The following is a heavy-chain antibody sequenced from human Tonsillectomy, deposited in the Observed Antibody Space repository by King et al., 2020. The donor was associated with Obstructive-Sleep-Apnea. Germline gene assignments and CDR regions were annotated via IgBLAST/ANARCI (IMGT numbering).Heavy chain of an antibody. J-gene: IGHJ4*02. CDR1: GFTFSSKG. Sequence: GGGVGGGGGGRGVSGAASGFTFSSKGMHWVRQARGKGLEWVAVIRSDGSGKYFADSVKGRFTISRDNSKNTLYLQRDSLRAEDTAVYYCAKDFQGYTYGPDIDYWGQGTLVTVSS. CDR2: IRSDGSGK. CDR3: AKDFQGYTYGPDIDY. D-gene: IGHD5-18*01. V-gene: IGHV3-30*02.